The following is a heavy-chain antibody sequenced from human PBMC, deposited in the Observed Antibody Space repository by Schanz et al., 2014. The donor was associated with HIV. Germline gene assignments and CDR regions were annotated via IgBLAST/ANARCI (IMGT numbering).Heavy chain of an antibody. D-gene: IGHD2-21*02. J-gene: IGHJ4*02. V-gene: IGHV3-7*01. CDR1: GFAFSSSW. CDR2: INQDKSDK. CDR3: VRGDPIGSF. Sequence: EVQLVESGGCLVQPGQSLRLSCAASGFAFSSSWMHWVRQTPGKGLEWVAHINQDKSDKRYLYSVRGRFTVSRDNTKNSLFLQMSSLRAEDTAIYYCVRGDPIGSFWGQGTLVTVSS.